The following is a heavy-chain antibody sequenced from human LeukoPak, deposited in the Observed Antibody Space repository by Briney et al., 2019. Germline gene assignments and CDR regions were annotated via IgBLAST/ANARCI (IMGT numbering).Heavy chain of an antibody. Sequence: GASVKVSCKASGFTFTSFYMHWVRQAPGQGLEWMGIINPSGHTTDYAQKFQGRVTMTRDTPTSTVYMELSSLRSDDTAVYYCARDGHRRYHYDSSGREDAFDMWGQGTMVTVSS. J-gene: IGHJ3*02. CDR3: ARDGHRRYHYDSSGREDAFDM. CDR1: GFTFTSFY. CDR2: INPSGHTT. V-gene: IGHV1-46*01. D-gene: IGHD3-22*01.